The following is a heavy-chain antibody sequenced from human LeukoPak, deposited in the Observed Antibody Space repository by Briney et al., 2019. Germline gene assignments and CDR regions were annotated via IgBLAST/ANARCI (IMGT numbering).Heavy chain of an antibody. CDR2: IKQDGSEK. Sequence: PGGSLRLSCAASGFTFSSYWMSWVRQAPGKGLEWVANIKQDGSEKYYVDSVKGRFTISRDNAKNSLYLQMNSLRAEDTAVYYCARVEARNSWPLYYYYGMDVWGQGTTVTVSS. CDR1: GFTFSSYW. V-gene: IGHV3-7*01. CDR3: ARVEARNSWPLYYYYGMDV. D-gene: IGHD6-13*01. J-gene: IGHJ6*02.